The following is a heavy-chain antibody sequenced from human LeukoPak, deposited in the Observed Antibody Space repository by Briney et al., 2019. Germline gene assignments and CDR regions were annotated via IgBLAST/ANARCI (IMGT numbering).Heavy chain of an antibody. Sequence: SETLSLTCTVSGGSISSGDYYWSWIRQPPGKGLEWIGDIYYSGSTYYNPSLKSRVTISVDTSKNQFSLKLSSVTAADTAVYYCARVVPPDAFDIWGQGTMVTVSS. CDR3: ARVVPPDAFDI. V-gene: IGHV4-30-4*08. CDR2: IYYSGST. J-gene: IGHJ3*02. CDR1: GGSISSGDYY. D-gene: IGHD4-23*01.